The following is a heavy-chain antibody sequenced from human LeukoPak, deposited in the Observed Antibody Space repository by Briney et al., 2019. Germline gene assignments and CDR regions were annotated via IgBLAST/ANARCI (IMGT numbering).Heavy chain of an antibody. Sequence: PSETLSLTCAVYGGSFSGYYWSWIRQPSGKGLEWIGEINHSGSTNYNPSLKSRVTISVDTSKNQFSLKLSSVTAADTAVYYCARVRYYYDSSGYYYLFDYWGQGTLVTVSS. CDR3: ARVRYYYDSSGYYYLFDY. CDR1: GGSFSGYY. J-gene: IGHJ4*02. D-gene: IGHD3-22*01. V-gene: IGHV4-34*01. CDR2: INHSGST.